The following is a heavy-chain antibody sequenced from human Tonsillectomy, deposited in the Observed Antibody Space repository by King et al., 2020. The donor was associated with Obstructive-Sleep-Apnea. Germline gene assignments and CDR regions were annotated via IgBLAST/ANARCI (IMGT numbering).Heavy chain of an antibody. V-gene: IGHV3-11*06. CDR1: GFNVSDHY. CDR2: IPPTGPYT. CDR3: AREVGGRGSHYYYDALDV. Sequence: VQLVESGGGLVKPGGSLRLSCTASGFNVSDHYMTWIRQAPGKGPEWSSYIPPTGPYTNYADSVKGRFTISRDNAKNSLYLQMKSLGVEETATYYCAREVGGRGSHYYYDALDVRGQGTTVTVS. J-gene: IGHJ6*02. D-gene: IGHD1-26*01.